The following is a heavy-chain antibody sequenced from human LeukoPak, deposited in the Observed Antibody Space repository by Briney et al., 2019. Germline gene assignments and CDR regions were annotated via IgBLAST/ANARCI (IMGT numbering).Heavy chain of an antibody. V-gene: IGHV1-2*02. CDR2: INPNSGGT. CDR3: ARASAYIAAAGVDY. J-gene: IGHJ4*02. D-gene: IGHD6-13*01. CDR1: GYTFTGYY. Sequence: ASVKVSCKASGYTFTGYYMHWVRQAPGQGLEWMGWINPNSGGTNYAQKFQGRVTMTRDTSISTAYMELSRLRSDDTAVYYCARASAYIAAAGVDYWGQGTLVTVSS.